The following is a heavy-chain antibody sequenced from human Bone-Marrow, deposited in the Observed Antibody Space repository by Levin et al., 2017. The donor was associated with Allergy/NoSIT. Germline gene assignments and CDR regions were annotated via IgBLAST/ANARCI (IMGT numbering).Heavy chain of an antibody. CDR3: ARTPGSSDGAYYFDY. Sequence: TPSETLSLTCSVSSGSISSGTYYWSWIRQHPGKGLDWIGYISYSGSTDYNPSLKSRVTISVDTFRNQFSLRLSSVTAADTAVYYCARTPGSSDGAYYFDYWGQGTLVTVSS. D-gene: IGHD3-10*01. CDR1: SGSISSGTYY. CDR2: ISYSGST. J-gene: IGHJ4*02. V-gene: IGHV4-31*03.